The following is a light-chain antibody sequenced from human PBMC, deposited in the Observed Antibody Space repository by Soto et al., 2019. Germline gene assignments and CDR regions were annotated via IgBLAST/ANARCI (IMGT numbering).Light chain of an antibody. J-gene: IGKJ2*01. Sequence: EIVLTQSPGTLSLSPGERATLSCRASQSLSTTYLAWYQQKPGQAPRLLIYGASSRATGIPDRFGGSGSGTDFSLIISRLEAQDVAVNYCQQYGRSPPYTFGQGTKLDIK. V-gene: IGKV3-20*01. CDR2: GAS. CDR1: QSLSTTY. CDR3: QQYGRSPPYT.